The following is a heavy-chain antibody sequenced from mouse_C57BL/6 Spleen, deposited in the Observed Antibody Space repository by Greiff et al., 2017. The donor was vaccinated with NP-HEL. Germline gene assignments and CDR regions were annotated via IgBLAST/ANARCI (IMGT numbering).Heavy chain of an antibody. V-gene: IGHV1-50*01. Sequence: QVQLQQPGAELVKPGASVKLSCKASGYTFTSYWMQWVKQRPGQGLEWIGEIDPSDSYTNYNQKFKGKATLTVDTSSSTAYMQLSSLTSEDSAVYYCARGRLRAGDYWGHGTSVTVSS. CDR1: GYTFTSYW. J-gene: IGHJ4*01. D-gene: IGHD2-4*01. CDR3: ARGRLRAGDY. CDR2: IDPSDSYT.